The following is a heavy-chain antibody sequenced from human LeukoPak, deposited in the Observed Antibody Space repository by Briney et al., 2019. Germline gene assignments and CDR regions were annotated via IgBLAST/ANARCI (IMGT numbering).Heavy chain of an antibody. CDR3: ATAILDYYDSSGYKKWLDP. CDR1: GCTLTELS. V-gene: IGHV1-24*01. D-gene: IGHD3-22*01. CDR2: FDPEDGET. J-gene: IGHJ5*02. Sequence: ASVKVSCKVSGCTLTELSMHWVRQAPGKGLEWMGGFDPEDGETIYAQKFQGRVTMTEDTSTDTAYMELSSLRSEDTAVYYCATAILDYYDSSGYKKWLDPWGQGTLVTVSS.